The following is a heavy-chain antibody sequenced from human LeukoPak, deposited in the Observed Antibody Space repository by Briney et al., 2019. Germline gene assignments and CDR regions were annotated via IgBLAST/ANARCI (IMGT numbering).Heavy chain of an antibody. CDR2: INPKSGGT. D-gene: IGHD2/OR15-2a*01. V-gene: IGHV1-2*02. CDR1: GYTFTSYY. Sequence: GASVKVSCKASGYTFTSYYMHWVRQAPGQGLEWMGWINPKSGGTNYAQNFQGRVTMTRDTSSTTVYMELTRLRSDDTAVYYCARPLGSLKEYWWFDPWGQGTLVTVSS. J-gene: IGHJ5*02. CDR3: ARPLGSLKEYWWFDP.